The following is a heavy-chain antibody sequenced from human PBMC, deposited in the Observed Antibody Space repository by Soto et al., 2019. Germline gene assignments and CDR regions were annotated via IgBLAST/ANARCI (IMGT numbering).Heavy chain of an antibody. J-gene: IGHJ6*04. V-gene: IGHV1-69*12. CDR1: GGTFSSYA. Sequence: QVQLVQSGAEVKKPGSSVKVSCKASGGTFSSYAISWVRQAPGHGLEWTAGIIPIFGTANYAQKFQGRVTIPADESTSTAYIELSSLRSEDTAVYYCARCVATTLTYYYYGMDVWGKGTTVTVSS. CDR2: IIPIFGTA. D-gene: IGHD5-12*01. CDR3: ARCVATTLTYYYYGMDV.